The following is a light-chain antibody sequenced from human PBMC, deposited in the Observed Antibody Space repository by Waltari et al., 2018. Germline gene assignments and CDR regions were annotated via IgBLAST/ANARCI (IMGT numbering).Light chain of an antibody. Sequence: QSVVTQPPSASGTPGQRVTISCFGSSSTIGSNPVNWYQQFPGTTPKLLIHNTNQRPSGVPDRFSGSKSGTSASLAISGLQSEDEADYYCVTWDVTLSGYVFGTGTKVTVL. CDR1: SSTIGSNP. CDR3: VTWDVTLSGYV. J-gene: IGLJ1*01. CDR2: NTN. V-gene: IGLV1-44*01.